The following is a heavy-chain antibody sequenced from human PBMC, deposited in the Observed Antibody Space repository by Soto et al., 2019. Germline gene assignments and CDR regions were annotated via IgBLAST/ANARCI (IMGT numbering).Heavy chain of an antibody. CDR2: INPSGGST. CDR1: GYTFTSYY. Sequence: QVQLVQSGAEVKKPGASVKVSCKASGYTFTSYYMHWVRQAPGQGLEWMGIINPSGGSTSYAQKFQGRVTMTRDTSTSTVYMELSSLRSEHTAVYYCAREGGGNNWFDPWGQGTLVTVSS. D-gene: IGHD1-26*01. V-gene: IGHV1-46*01. J-gene: IGHJ5*02. CDR3: AREGGGNNWFDP.